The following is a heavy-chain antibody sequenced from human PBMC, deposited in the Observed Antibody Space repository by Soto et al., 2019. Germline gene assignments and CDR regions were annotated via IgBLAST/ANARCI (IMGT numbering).Heavy chain of an antibody. Sequence: GASVKVFCKASGVRYSSFVISWVRQAPGQGLEWMGGIIPVFGRPNYAQMFRGRLTITADESTNTVYLELIDLRSEDTAVYYCAREGSGYDFWGQGTQVTVSS. J-gene: IGHJ1*01. V-gene: IGHV1-69*13. CDR3: AREGSGYDF. CDR2: IIPVFGRP. D-gene: IGHD5-12*01. CDR1: GVRYSSFV.